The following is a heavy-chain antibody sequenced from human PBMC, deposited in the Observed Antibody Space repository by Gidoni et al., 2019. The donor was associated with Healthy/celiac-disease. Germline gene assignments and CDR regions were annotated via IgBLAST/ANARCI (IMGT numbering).Heavy chain of an antibody. J-gene: IGHJ4*02. CDR3: AKDRGSFDWSSYDY. V-gene: IGHV3-23*01. CDR1: GFTFSSYA. CDR2: ISGSGGST. D-gene: IGHD3-9*01. Sequence: EVQLLESGGGLVQPGGSLRLSCAASGFTFSSYAMSWVRQAPGKGLEWVSAISGSGGSTYYADSVKGRFTISRDNSKNTLYLKMNSLRAEDTAVYYCAKDRGSFDWSSYDYWGQGTLVTVSS.